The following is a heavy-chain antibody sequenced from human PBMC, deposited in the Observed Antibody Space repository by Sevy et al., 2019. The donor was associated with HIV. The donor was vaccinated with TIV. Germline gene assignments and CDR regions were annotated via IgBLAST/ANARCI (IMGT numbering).Heavy chain of an antibody. CDR2: IFPNSGVT. CDR3: ARDAGGGTTNSGLDV. CDR1: GYTLTELS. D-gene: IGHD1-7*01. Sequence: ASVKVSCKVSGYTLTELSMHWVRQAPGQGLEWIGRIFPNSGVTKSAQRFRGRVTMTRDTSISTAYMELSGLRSDDTAVYYCARDAGGGTTNSGLDVWGQGTTVTVSS. J-gene: IGHJ6*02. V-gene: IGHV1-2*06.